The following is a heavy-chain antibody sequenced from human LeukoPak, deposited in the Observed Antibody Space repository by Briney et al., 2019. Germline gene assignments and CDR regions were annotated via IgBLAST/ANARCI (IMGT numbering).Heavy chain of an antibody. Sequence: GGSLRLSCAASGFTFSSYWMHWVRQAPGKGLEWVSVIYSGGSTYYADSVKGRFTISRDNSKNTLYLQMNSLRAEDTAVYYCARGSSSIDYWGQGTLVTVSS. J-gene: IGHJ4*02. V-gene: IGHV3-66*01. CDR1: GFTFSSYW. CDR2: IYSGGST. D-gene: IGHD6-6*01. CDR3: ARGSSSIDY.